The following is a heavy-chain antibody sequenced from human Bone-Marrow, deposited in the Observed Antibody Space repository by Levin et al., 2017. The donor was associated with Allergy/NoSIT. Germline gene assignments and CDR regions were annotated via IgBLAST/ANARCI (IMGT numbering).Heavy chain of an antibody. V-gene: IGHV3-23*01. D-gene: IGHD3-10*01. CDR3: AKGAGFGAVGALIES. Sequence: PGGSLRLSCAASGFTFSTYAMSWVRQAPGKGLQWLSGLSGSGGLTYYADSVKGRFSIFRDNSKNTLSLHMTHLGADDTAIYFCAKGAGFGAVGALIESWGQGTLVTVSS. J-gene: IGHJ4*02. CDR2: LSGSGGLT. CDR1: GFTFSTYA.